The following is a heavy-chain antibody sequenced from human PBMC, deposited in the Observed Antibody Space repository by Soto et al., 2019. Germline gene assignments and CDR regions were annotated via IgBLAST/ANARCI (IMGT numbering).Heavy chain of an antibody. V-gene: IGHV3-23*01. D-gene: IGHD3-22*01. CDR3: ATSYYYDSSGYFRGAKYSQH. Sequence: EVQLLESGGGLVQPGGSLRLSCAASGFTFSSYAMSWVRQAPGKGLEWVSAISGSGGSTYYADSVKGRFTISRDNSKNTLYLQMNSLRAEDTAVYYCATSYYYDSSGYFRGAKYSQHWGQGTLVTVSS. CDR1: GFTFSSYA. CDR2: ISGSGGST. J-gene: IGHJ1*01.